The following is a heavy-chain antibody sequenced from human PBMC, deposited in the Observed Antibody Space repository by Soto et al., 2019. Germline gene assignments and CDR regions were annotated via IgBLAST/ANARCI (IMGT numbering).Heavy chain of an antibody. CDR2: ISSSGSTI. J-gene: IGHJ3*02. D-gene: IGHD3-22*01. CDR3: ARTYYYDSSGSIGPFDI. V-gene: IGHV3-11*04. Sequence: PGGSLRLSCAASGFTFSDYYMSWIRQAPGKGLEWVSYISSSGSTIYYADSVKGRFTISRDNAKNSLYLQMNSLRAEDTAVYYCARTYYYDSSGSIGPFDIWGQGTMVTVSS. CDR1: GFTFSDYY.